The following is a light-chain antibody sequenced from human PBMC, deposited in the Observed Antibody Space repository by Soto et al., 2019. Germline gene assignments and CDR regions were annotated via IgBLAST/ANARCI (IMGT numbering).Light chain of an antibody. CDR3: VAWDDSLNGYVV. CDR1: SSNTGSNT. V-gene: IGLV1-44*01. CDR2: SNN. J-gene: IGLJ2*01. Sequence: QSVLTQPPSASGTPGQRVTISCSGSSSNTGSNTVNCYQQLPGTAPKLVIYSNNQRPSGVPDRFSGSKSGTSASLAISGLQSEDEADYYCVAWDDSLNGYVVFGGGTKVTVL.